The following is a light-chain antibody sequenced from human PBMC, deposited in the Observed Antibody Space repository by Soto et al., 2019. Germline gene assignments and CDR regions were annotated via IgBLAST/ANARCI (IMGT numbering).Light chain of an antibody. CDR1: QSVSSN. CDR2: DAS. CDR3: QQYGSLPFT. V-gene: IGKV3D-15*02. Sequence: EIVMTQSPATLSVSPGERATLCCRASQSVSSNLAWYQQKPGQAPRLLIYDASTRATGIPGRFSGSASGTDFTLTISRLEAEDFAVYYCQQYGSLPFTFGQGTRLEI. J-gene: IGKJ5*01.